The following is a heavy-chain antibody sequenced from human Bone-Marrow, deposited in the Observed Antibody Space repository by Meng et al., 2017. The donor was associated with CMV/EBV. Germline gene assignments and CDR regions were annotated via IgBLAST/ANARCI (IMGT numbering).Heavy chain of an antibody. D-gene: IGHD3-22*01. V-gene: IGHV4-39*07. Sequence: SETLSLTCTVSGGSISSSSYYWGWIRQPPGKGLEWIGSIYYSGSTYYNPSLKSRVTISVDTSKNQFSLKLSSVTAADTAVYYGAGSITMIVVVHDYWGQGTLVTVSS. CDR2: IYYSGST. CDR3: AGSITMIVVVHDY. CDR1: GGSISSSSYY. J-gene: IGHJ4*02.